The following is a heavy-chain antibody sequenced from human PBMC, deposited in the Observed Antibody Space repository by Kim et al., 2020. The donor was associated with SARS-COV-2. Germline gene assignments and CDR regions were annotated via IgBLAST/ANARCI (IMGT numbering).Heavy chain of an antibody. CDR3: AKDMKDIVVVTAIGGDAFDI. CDR1: GFTFDDYA. D-gene: IGHD2-21*02. J-gene: IGHJ3*02. CDR2: ISGDGGST. Sequence: GGSLRLSCAASGFTFDDYAMHWVRQAPGKGLEWVSLISGDGGSTYYADSVKGRFTISRDNSKNSLYLQMNSLRTEDTALYYCAKDMKDIVVVTAIGGDAFDIWGQGTMVTVSS. V-gene: IGHV3-43*02.